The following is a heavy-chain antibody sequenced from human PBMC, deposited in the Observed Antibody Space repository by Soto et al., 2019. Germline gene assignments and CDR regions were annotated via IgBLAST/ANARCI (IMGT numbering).Heavy chain of an antibody. J-gene: IGHJ6*02. CDR2: ITPTLGTT. CDR3: ARSPTDTAMGRLYYYGMDV. D-gene: IGHD5-18*01. V-gene: IGHV1-69*13. Sequence: SVKVSCKASGATFSGSAFSWVRQAPGQGLEWMGGITPTLGTTNYAQHLQGRVTITADESTSTAYMELSSLRSEDTAVYYCARSPTDTAMGRLYYYGMDVWGQGTTVTVSS. CDR1: GATFSGSA.